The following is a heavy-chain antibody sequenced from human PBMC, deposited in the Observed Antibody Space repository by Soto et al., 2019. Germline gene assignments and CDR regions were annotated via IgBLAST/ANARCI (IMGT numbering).Heavy chain of an antibody. CDR1: GFTFSSYA. J-gene: IGHJ4*02. Sequence: EVQLVESGGGLVQPGGSLRLSCAASGFTFSSYAMSWVRQAPGMGLEWVSFISGSGTITYNADSVKGRFIISRDNSKHTLYLQMNSLRAEDTAVYYCAKEGRHTYGLDYWGQGALVSVSS. CDR2: ISGSGTIT. V-gene: IGHV3-23*04. D-gene: IGHD5-18*01. CDR3: AKEGRHTYGLDY.